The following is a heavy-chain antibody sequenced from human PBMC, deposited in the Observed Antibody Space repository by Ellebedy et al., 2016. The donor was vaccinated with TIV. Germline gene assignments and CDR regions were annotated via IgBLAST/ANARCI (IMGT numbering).Heavy chain of an antibody. Sequence: GESLKISCAASGFTFTNYWMSWVRQAPGKGLEWVSTISTRGDNTYYANSVKGRFTISRDNSKNTLYLQMNSLRAEDTAVYYCARARVGASTYYFDYWGQGTLVTVSS. V-gene: IGHV3-21*04. CDR2: ISTRGDNT. J-gene: IGHJ4*02. CDR1: GFTFTNYW. D-gene: IGHD1-26*01. CDR3: ARARVGASTYYFDY.